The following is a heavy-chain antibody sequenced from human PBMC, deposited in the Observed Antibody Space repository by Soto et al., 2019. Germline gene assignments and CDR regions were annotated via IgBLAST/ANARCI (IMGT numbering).Heavy chain of an antibody. Sequence: ASVTVSCKASGYTFTSYDINWVGQATGQGLEWIGWMNPNTGNTGYAQKFQGRVTMTRDTSINTAFMELRGLRSDDTAVYYCARDRSSWFSFDHWGQGALVTVSS. CDR2: MNPNTGNT. V-gene: IGHV1-8*01. D-gene: IGHD6-13*01. J-gene: IGHJ4*02. CDR3: ARDRSSWFSFDH. CDR1: GYTFTSYD.